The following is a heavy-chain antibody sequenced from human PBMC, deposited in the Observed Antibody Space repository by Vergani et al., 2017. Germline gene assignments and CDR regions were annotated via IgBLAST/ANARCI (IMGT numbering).Heavy chain of an antibody. CDR2: IKSKTDGGTT. D-gene: IGHD1-14*01. J-gene: IGHJ5*02. V-gene: IGHV3-15*01. CDR3: ARDLRLLYNRFDP. Sequence: EVQLVESGGGLVKPGGSLRLSCAASGFTFSNAWMSWVRQAPGKGLEWVGRIKSKTDGGTTDYAAPVKGRFTISRDDSKNTLYLQMNSLKTEDTGVYYCARDLRLLYNRFDPWGQGTLVTVSS. CDR1: GFTFSNAW.